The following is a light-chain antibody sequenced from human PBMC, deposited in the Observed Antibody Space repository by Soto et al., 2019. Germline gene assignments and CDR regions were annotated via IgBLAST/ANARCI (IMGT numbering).Light chain of an antibody. CDR3: QQADSFPLS. Sequence: DIQMTQSPSSVSASIGDRVTISCRASQSIYEWLVWYQQKPGKAPKLLIYAASSLQSGVPSRFSGSGYGTDFPLTISSLQPEDFATYYCQQADSFPLSFGGGTKVEI. V-gene: IGKV1-12*01. CDR1: QSIYEW. CDR2: AAS. J-gene: IGKJ4*01.